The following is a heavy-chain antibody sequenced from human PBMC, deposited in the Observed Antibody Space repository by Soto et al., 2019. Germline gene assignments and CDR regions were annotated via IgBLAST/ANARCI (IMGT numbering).Heavy chain of an antibody. CDR1: VFTFSSYG. Sequence: SLRLSCAASVFTFSSYGMHWVRQAPGKGLEWVAVISYDGSNKYYADSVKGRFTISRDNSKNTLYLQMNSLRAEDTAVYYCAKDGCSGGSCQYYFDYWGQGTQVTSPQ. CDR2: ISYDGSNK. J-gene: IGHJ4*02. CDR3: AKDGCSGGSCQYYFDY. D-gene: IGHD2-15*01. V-gene: IGHV3-30*18.